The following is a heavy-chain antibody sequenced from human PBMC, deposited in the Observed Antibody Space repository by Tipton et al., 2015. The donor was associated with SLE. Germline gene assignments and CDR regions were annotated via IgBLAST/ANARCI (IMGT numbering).Heavy chain of an antibody. V-gene: IGHV4-34*01. J-gene: IGHJ4*02. D-gene: IGHD4-17*01. CDR2: INHSGST. Sequence: LRLSCAVYGGSFSGYYWSWIRQPPGKGLEWIGEINHSGSTNYNPSLKSRVTISADTSKNQFSLKLSSVTAADTAVYYCARGYGPVVSWGQGTLVTVSS. CDR3: ARGYGPVVS. CDR1: GGSFSGYY.